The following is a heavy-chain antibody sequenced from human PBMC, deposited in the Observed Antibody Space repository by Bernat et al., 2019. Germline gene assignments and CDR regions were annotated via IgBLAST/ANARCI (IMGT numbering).Heavy chain of an antibody. J-gene: IGHJ4*02. CDR1: GFSLSTSGVG. CDR3: AHSGIACGGVIARFDY. CDR2: IYWDDDK. D-gene: IGHD3-16*02. Sequence: QITLKESGPTLVKPTQTLTLTCTFSGFSLSTSGVGVGWIRQPPGKALEWLALIYWDDDKRYSPYLKSRLTITKDTSKNQVVLTMTNMDPVDTATYYFAHSGIACGGVIARFDYWGQGTLVTVSS. V-gene: IGHV2-5*02.